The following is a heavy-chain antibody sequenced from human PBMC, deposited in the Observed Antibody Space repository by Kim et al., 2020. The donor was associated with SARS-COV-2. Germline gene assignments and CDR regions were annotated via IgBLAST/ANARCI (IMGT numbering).Heavy chain of an antibody. J-gene: IGHJ4*02. D-gene: IGHD3-22*01. CDR1: GYTFTGYY. V-gene: IGHV1-2*02. CDR3: AQPPYYYDSSGYYNY. Sequence: ASVKVSCKASGYTFTGYYMHWVRQAPGQGLEWMGWLNPNSGGTNYAQKFQGRVTMTRDTSISTAYMELSRLRSDDTAVYYCAQPPYYYDSSGYYNYWGQGTLVTVSS. CDR2: LNPNSGGT.